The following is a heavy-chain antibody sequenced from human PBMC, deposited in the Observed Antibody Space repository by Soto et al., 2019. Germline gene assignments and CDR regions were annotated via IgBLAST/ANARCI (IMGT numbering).Heavy chain of an antibody. D-gene: IGHD6-19*01. Sequence: SETLSLTCTVSSGSIKTDVWWSWLRRPPGKGLEWIGEIYQNGHTNYNPSLKSRVTMSVDKSKNQFSLMLTSVTAADTAMYYCARDAAVAGETDRFDSWGQGILVTVSS. V-gene: IGHV4-4*02. J-gene: IGHJ4*02. CDR1: SGSIKTDVW. CDR3: ARDAAVAGETDRFDS. CDR2: IYQNGHT.